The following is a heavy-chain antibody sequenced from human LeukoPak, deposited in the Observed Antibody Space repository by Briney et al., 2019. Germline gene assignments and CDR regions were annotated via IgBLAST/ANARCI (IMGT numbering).Heavy chain of an antibody. D-gene: IGHD1-7*01. J-gene: IGHJ4*02. CDR2: ISYDGSNK. CDR1: GFTFSSYV. CDR3: ARDGEAFGWNYAFDY. Sequence: GGSLRLSCAASGFTFSSYVMNWVRQAPGKGLEWVAVISYDGSNKYYADSVKGRFTISRDNAKNSLYLQMNSLRAEDTAVYFCARDGEAFGWNYAFDYWGQGTLVTVSS. V-gene: IGHV3-30*04.